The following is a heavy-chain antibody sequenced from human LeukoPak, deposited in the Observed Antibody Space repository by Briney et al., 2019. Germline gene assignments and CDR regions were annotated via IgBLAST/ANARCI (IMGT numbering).Heavy chain of an antibody. D-gene: IGHD2-15*01. J-gene: IGHJ4*02. CDR1: GYTFTVYY. V-gene: IGHV1-2*06. CDR2: INPNSGGT. CDR3: AREGRVVVVAAGFDY. Sequence: ASVKVSCKASGYTFTVYYMHWVRQAPGQGLEWMGRINPNSGGTNYAQKFQGRVTMTRDTSISTAYMELSRLRSDDTAVYYCAREGRVVVVAAGFDYWGQGTLVTVSS.